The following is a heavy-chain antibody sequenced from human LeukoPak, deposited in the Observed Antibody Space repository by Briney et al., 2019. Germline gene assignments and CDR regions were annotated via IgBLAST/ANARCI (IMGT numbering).Heavy chain of an antibody. V-gene: IGHV1-24*01. Sequence: ASVKVSCKVSGYTLTELSMHWVRQAPGKGLEWMGGFDPEDGETIYAQKFQGRVTMTEDTSTDTAYMELSSLRSDDTAVYYCATGNYYGSGREAFDIWGQGTIVTVSS. CDR1: GYTLTELS. CDR2: FDPEDGET. CDR3: ATGNYYGSGREAFDI. J-gene: IGHJ3*02. D-gene: IGHD3-10*01.